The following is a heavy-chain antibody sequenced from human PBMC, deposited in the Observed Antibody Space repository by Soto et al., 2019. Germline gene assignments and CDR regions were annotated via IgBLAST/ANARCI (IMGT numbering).Heavy chain of an antibody. CDR2: IGTVGDT. D-gene: IGHD3-16*01. CDR1: GFTFSNYD. Sequence: EVQLVESGGGLVQPGGSLRLSCAASGFTFSNYDMHWVRQTTGKGLEWVSGIGTVGDTHYSGSVKGRFSISRENAKNSFYLQMNSLRAEDTAVYYCASGGLYICGQGTLVTVSS. J-gene: IGHJ4*02. V-gene: IGHV3-13*01. CDR3: ASGGLYI.